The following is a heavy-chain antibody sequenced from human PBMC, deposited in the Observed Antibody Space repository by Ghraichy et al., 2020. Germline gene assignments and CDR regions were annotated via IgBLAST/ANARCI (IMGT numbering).Heavy chain of an antibody. CDR3: ARDNDGDFWSGYYYYGMDV. J-gene: IGHJ6*02. Sequence: ASVKVSCKASGYTFTSYAMHWVRQAPGQRLEWMGWINAGNGNTKYSQKFQGRVTITRDTSASTAYMELSSLRSEDTAVYYCARDNDGDFWSGYYYYGMDVWGQGTTVTVSS. CDR2: INAGNGNT. D-gene: IGHD3-3*01. V-gene: IGHV1-3*01. CDR1: GYTFTSYA.